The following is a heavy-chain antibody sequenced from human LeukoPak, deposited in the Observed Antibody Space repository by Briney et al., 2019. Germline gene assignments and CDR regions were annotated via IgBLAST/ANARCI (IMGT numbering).Heavy chain of an antibody. CDR3: TLYNY. CDR1: GYSFTSQD. V-gene: IGHV1-3*03. J-gene: IGHJ4*02. Sequence: ASVKASCKTSGYSFTSQDMHWVRQAPGQRLEWMGCINPGNGDTKYSQEFQGRVTITRDTPATTAYMELSSLRSDDMAGYYCTLYNYWGQGTLVTVSS. D-gene: IGHD2-2*02. CDR2: INPGNGDT.